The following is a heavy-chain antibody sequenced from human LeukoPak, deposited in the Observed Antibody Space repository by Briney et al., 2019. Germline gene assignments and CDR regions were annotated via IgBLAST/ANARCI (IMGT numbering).Heavy chain of an antibody. CDR2: IIPIFGTA. CDR1: GGSFSSYA. D-gene: IGHD6-19*01. V-gene: IGHV1-69*05. Sequence: SVKVSCKASGGSFSSYAISWVRQAPGQGLEWMGRIIPIFGTAHYAQKFQGRVTITTDESTSTAYMELSSLRSEDTAMYYCAREDSSGWSADYMDVWGQGTLVTVSS. CDR3: AREDSSGWSADYMDV. J-gene: IGHJ4*02.